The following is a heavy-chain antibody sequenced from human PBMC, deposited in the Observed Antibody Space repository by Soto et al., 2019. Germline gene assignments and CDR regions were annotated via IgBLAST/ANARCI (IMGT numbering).Heavy chain of an antibody. CDR1: GYSSTSYF. D-gene: IGHD3-3*01. V-gene: IGHV1-46*01. CDR3: ASLIGVDTLRDY. Sequence: ASVKVSCKASGYSSTSYFMHWVRQAPGQGPEWMGIIDPDGGSTSYAQKFQGSVTMTTDTSTSTVYVELSSLRSEDTAVYYCASLIGVDTLRDYWGQGTLVTVSS. J-gene: IGHJ4*02. CDR2: IDPDGGST.